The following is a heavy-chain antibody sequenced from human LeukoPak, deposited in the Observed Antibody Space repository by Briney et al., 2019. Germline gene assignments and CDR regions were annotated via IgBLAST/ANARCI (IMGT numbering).Heavy chain of an antibody. J-gene: IGHJ3*02. Sequence: SETLSLTCTVSGGSISSGDYFWSWIRQPPGTGLEWIGYIYYSGSTFYNPSLKSRVTISVDTSKNQFSLRLSSVTAADAAVYYCATSHCSSTSCYSLEIWGQGTMVTVSS. CDR2: IYYSGST. D-gene: IGHD2-2*01. CDR1: GGSISSGDYF. V-gene: IGHV4-30-4*08. CDR3: ATSHCSSTSCYSLEI.